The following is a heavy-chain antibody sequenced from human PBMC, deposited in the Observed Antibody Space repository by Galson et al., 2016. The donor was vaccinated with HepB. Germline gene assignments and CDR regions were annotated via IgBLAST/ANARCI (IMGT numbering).Heavy chain of an antibody. D-gene: IGHD1-1*01. Sequence: SLRLSCAASGITFSDYWMHWVRQAPGKGLVWVSRINGDGSGTNYADSVKGRFTISRDNAKNTLYLQMNSLRAEDTAMYYCALVNWNPPNGWGKGTPVTVSS. J-gene: IGHJ6*04. CDR3: ALVNWNPPNG. V-gene: IGHV3-74*01. CDR1: GITFSDYW. CDR2: INGDGSGT.